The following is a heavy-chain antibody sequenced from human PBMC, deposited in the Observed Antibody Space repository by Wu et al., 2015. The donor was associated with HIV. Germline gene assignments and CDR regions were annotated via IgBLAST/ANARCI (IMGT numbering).Heavy chain of an antibody. CDR3: ARDGGYDSFDY. J-gene: IGHJ4*02. CDR2: INPNGGGT. V-gene: IGHV1-2*02. CDR1: GYTFTSYD. D-gene: IGHD5-12*01. Sequence: QVQLVQSGAEVKKPGASVKVSCKASGYTFTSYDINWVRQATGQGLEWMGWINPNGGGTNYAQKFQGRVTMTRDTSISTVYMELNRVKSDDTAVYYCARDGGYDSFDYWGQGTLVTVSS.